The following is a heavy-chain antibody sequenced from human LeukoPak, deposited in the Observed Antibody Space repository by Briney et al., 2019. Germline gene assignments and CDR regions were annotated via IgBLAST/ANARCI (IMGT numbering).Heavy chain of an antibody. V-gene: IGHV4-30-2*01. Sequence: SETLSLTCAVSGGSISSGGYSWSWIRQPPGKGLEWIRYIYHSGSTYYNPSLKSRVTISVDRSKNQFSLKLSSVTAADTAVYYCARAVVSSGWLDYWGQGTLVTVSS. CDR1: GGSISSGGYS. CDR2: IYHSGST. D-gene: IGHD6-19*01. CDR3: ARAVVSSGWLDY. J-gene: IGHJ4*02.